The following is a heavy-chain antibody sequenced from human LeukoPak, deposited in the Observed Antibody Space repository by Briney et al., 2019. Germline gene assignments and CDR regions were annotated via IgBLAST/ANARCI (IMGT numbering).Heavy chain of an antibody. J-gene: IGHJ6*02. CDR1: GGSISSYY. CDR2: IYYSGST. Sequence: SETPSLTCTVSGGSISSYYWSWMRQPPGKGVEWIGYIYYSGSTNYNPSLKSPVTISVDTSKNQFSLKLSSVTAADTAVYYCARHGSVSYYNVEYYGMDVWGQGTTVSVSS. V-gene: IGHV4-59*08. D-gene: IGHD3-10*01. CDR3: ARHGSVSYYNVEYYGMDV.